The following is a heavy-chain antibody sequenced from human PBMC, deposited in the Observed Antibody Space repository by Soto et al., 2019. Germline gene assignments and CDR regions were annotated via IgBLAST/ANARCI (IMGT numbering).Heavy chain of an antibody. CDR1: GYSFTDYH. Sequence: GASVKVSCKASGYSFTDYHVHWVRQAPGQGLEWLGRMNPNSGNGGYAQKFQGRVTMTRDTSTSTAYMELSSLTSDDTAIYYCARMATSGTLNWFDPWGQGTLVTVSS. CDR2: MNPNSGNG. J-gene: IGHJ5*02. V-gene: IGHV1-8*02. CDR3: ARMATSGTLNWFDP.